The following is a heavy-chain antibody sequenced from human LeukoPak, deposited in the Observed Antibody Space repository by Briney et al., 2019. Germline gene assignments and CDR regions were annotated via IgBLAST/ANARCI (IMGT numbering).Heavy chain of an antibody. Sequence: ASVKVSCKASGYTFTSYGISWVRQAPGQGLEWMGWISAYNGNTNYAQKLQGRVTMTTDTSTSTAYMELRSLRSEDTAVYYCARVFGYSYGLGGFDYWGQGTLVTVSS. CDR2: ISAYNGNT. D-gene: IGHD5-18*01. CDR1: GYTFTSYG. J-gene: IGHJ4*02. CDR3: ARVFGYSYGLGGFDY. V-gene: IGHV1-18*01.